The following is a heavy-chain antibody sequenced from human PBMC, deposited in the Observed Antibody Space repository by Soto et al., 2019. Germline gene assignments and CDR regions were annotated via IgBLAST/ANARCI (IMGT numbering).Heavy chain of an antibody. Sequence: QVQLVQSGATQEKPGASVKVSCEAFGYSFDSYAYSWVRQAPGQGLEWMGRIGSGDTKYAQKLQGXVTMTTDTSTNTAYMELRSLRSDDTALYYCARENDPYGFDLWGQGTMVTVSS. V-gene: IGHV1-18*01. CDR3: ARENDPYGFDL. J-gene: IGHJ3*01. CDR1: GYSFDSYA. CDR2: IGSGDT.